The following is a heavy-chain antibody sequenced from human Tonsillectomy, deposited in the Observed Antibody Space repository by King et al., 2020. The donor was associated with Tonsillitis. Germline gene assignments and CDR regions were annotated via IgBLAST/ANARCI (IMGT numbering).Heavy chain of an antibody. J-gene: IGHJ4*02. V-gene: IGHV1-18*01. Sequence: VQLVESGGEVKKPGASVKVSCKASGYTFTSYGIIWVRQAPGQGLEWMGWISAYNGNTNFAQKLQDRVTMTTDTSTTTAYTGLRSLTSDDTAVYYCARDAVAGGFDHWGQGTLVTVSS. CDR1: GYTFTSYG. D-gene: IGHD6-13*01. CDR2: ISAYNGNT. CDR3: ARDAVAGGFDH.